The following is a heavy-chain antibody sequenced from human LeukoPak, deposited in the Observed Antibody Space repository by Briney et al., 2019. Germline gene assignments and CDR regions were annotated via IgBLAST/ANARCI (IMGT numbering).Heavy chain of an antibody. J-gene: IGHJ4*02. Sequence: SETLSLTCIVSGGSISTSAYYWGWIRQPPGEGLQWIGSIYYSGNTYYNSSLKSRVTISVDTSTSQFSLRLSSVTAADTAVYYCARQPAPTHSHFDYWGQGTLVTVSS. V-gene: IGHV4-39*01. CDR2: IYYSGNT. CDR3: ARQPAPTHSHFDY. CDR1: GGSISTSAYY.